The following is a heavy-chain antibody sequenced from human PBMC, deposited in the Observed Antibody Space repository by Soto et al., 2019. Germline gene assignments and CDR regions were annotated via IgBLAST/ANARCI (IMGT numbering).Heavy chain of an antibody. D-gene: IGHD5-18*01. CDR2: INTGNGGT. J-gene: IGHJ4*02. CDR3: ASHPPGPYVDTRMDYYFDY. V-gene: IGHV1-2*02. Sequence: ASVKVSCKASGYTFTGSYIHWVRQAPGQGLQWRGCINTGNGGTNYAQKFKGRVSMTGDTSTTTAYMELTSLTSADTAIYFCASHPPGPYVDTRMDYYFDYWGQGTLVTVSS. CDR1: GYTFTGSY.